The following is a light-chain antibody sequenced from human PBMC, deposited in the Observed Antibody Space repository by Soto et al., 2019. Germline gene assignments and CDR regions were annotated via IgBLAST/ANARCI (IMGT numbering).Light chain of an antibody. J-gene: IGLJ1*01. V-gene: IGLV2-8*01. Sequence: QPVLTQPPSASGSPGQSVTISCTGTSSDIGGYNYVSWYQQHPGKAPKLMIYEVAKRPSGVPDRFSGSKSGNTASLTVSGLQAEDEAEYYCSSYAGSNIQYAFGTGTKVTVL. CDR3: SSYAGSNIQYA. CDR2: EVA. CDR1: SSDIGGYNY.